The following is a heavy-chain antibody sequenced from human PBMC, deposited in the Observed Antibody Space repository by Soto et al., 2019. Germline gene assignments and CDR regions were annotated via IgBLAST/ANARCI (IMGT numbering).Heavy chain of an antibody. V-gene: IGHV3-7*01. D-gene: IGHD2-8*01. CDR3: ARSNHPDY. Sequence: PGGSLRLSCAASGFTFSSYWMNWVRQAPGKGLEWVANIKEDGSANYYVDSVKGRFTISRDNAKNSLYLQMNSLRAEDTAVYYCARSNHPDYWGQGTLVTVSS. CDR2: IKEDGSAN. J-gene: IGHJ4*02. CDR1: GFTFSSYW.